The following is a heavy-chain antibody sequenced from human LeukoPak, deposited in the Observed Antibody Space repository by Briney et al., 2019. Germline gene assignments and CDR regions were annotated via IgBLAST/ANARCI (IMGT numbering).Heavy chain of an antibody. Sequence: SETLSLTCTVSGGSISSGSYYWSWIRQPAGKGLEWIGRIYTSGSTNYNPSLKSRVTISVDTSKNQFSLKLSSVTAADTAVYYCARRHVGIVVPAAMSDAFDIWGQGTMVTVSS. V-gene: IGHV4-61*02. D-gene: IGHD2-2*01. J-gene: IGHJ3*02. CDR1: GGSISSGSYY. CDR3: ARRHVGIVVPAAMSDAFDI. CDR2: IYTSGST.